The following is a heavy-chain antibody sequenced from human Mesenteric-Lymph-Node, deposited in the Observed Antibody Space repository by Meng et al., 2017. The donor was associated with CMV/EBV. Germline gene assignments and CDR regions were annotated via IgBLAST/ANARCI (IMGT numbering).Heavy chain of an antibody. D-gene: IGHD4/OR15-4a*01. Sequence: GESLKISCAATGFTFDNFAMTWVRQAPGRGLEWLSTISGTGSDTQYADSVKGRFTISRDNSKNTLYLQMNSLRDEDTAIYSCAKDGIWDYGGSSFDHWGQGTLVTVSS. CDR3: AKDGIWDYGGSSFDH. CDR1: GFTFDNFA. J-gene: IGHJ4*02. CDR2: ISGTGSDT. V-gene: IGHV3-23*01.